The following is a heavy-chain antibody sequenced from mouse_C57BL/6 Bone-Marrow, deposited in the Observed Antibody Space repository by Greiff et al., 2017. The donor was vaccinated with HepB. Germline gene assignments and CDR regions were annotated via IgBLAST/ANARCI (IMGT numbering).Heavy chain of an antibody. CDR2: IYPRSGNT. V-gene: IGHV1-81*01. CDR3: ARCGYYGAMDY. CDR1: GYTFTSYG. D-gene: IGHD1-2*01. Sequence: QVQLQQSGAELARPGASVKLSCKASGYTFTSYGISWVKQRTGQGLEWIGEIYPRSGNTYYNEKFKGKATLTADKSSSTAYMELRSLTSADSAVYFCARCGYYGAMDYWGQGTSVTVSS. J-gene: IGHJ4*01.